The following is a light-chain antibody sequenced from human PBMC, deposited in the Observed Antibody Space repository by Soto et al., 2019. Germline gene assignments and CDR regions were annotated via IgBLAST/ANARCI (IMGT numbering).Light chain of an antibody. V-gene: IGKV3-20*01. J-gene: IGKJ3*01. CDR1: QSVSSKY. Sequence: EIVLTQSPGTLSLSPGERATLSCRASQSVSSKYLAWYQQKPGQAPRVLIYGTSIRASGVPERFSGGGSGTDFTLTITRLEPEDFAVYFCQQYGSSLFTFGPGTKVDFK. CDR3: QQYGSSLFT. CDR2: GTS.